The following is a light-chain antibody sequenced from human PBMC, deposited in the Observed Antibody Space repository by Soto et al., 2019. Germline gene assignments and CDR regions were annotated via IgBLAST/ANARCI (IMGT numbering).Light chain of an antibody. CDR3: QQYNNWLLT. J-gene: IGKJ4*01. Sequence: EIVLTQSPGTLSLSPGERATLSCRASQSISGSYLAWYQQKPGQAPRLLIYGASSRATGIPDRFSGSGSGTDFTLTISRLEPEDFAVYYCQQYNNWLLTFGGGTKVDNK. CDR1: QSISGSY. CDR2: GAS. V-gene: IGKV3-20*01.